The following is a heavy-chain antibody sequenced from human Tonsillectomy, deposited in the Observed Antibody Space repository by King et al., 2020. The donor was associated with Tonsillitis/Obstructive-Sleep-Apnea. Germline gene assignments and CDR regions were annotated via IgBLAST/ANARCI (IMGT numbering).Heavy chain of an antibody. J-gene: IGHJ4*02. CDR2: MDATDSYT. V-gene: IGHV5-10-1*01. CDR1: GYGFTLYW. Sequence: VQLVESGAEVKKPGESLRISCMGSGYGFTLYWLSWVRQLPGKGPEWLGRMDATDSYTNHSPSFRGHVTISVDKSISTAYLQWSGLKASDTAIYYCARQSTVKHFDYWGQGTLVTVSS. D-gene: IGHD4-17*01. CDR3: ARQSTVKHFDY.